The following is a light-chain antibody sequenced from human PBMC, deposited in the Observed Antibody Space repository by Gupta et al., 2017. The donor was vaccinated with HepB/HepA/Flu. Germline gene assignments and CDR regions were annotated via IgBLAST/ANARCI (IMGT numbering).Light chain of an antibody. Sequence: DIQMTQSPSTLSASVGDSVTITCRASQSISSWLAWYQQKPGKAPKLLIYKASSLESGVPSRFSGSGSGTEFTLTISSLQPDDFATYYCQQYNIAWTFGQGTKVEIK. CDR2: KAS. V-gene: IGKV1-5*03. J-gene: IGKJ1*01. CDR3: QQYNIAWT. CDR1: QSISSW.